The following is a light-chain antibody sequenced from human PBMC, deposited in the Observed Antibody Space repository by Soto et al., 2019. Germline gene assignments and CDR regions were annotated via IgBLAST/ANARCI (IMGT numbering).Light chain of an antibody. CDR3: CSYAGSSTPHVV. CDR1: SSDVGSYNL. V-gene: IGLV2-23*01. CDR2: EGS. Sequence: QSALTQPASVSGSPGPSITISCTGTSSDVGSYNLVSWYQQHPGKAPKLMIYEGSKRPSGVSNRFSGSKSGNTASLTISGLQAEDEADYYCCSYAGSSTPHVVFGGGTKVTVL. J-gene: IGLJ2*01.